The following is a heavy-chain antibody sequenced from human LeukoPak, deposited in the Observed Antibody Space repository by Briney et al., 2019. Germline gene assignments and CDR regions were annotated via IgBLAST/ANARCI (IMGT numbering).Heavy chain of an antibody. Sequence: PSETLSLTCTVSGGSISSSSYYWGWIRQPPGKGLEWIGIIYYSGSTYYNPSLKSRVTISVDTSRNQFSLKLSSVTAADTAVYYCARLYSSGWRFNWFDPWGQGTLVTVSS. V-gene: IGHV4-39*01. CDR2: IYYSGST. J-gene: IGHJ5*02. CDR3: ARLYSSGWRFNWFDP. CDR1: GGSISSSSYY. D-gene: IGHD6-19*01.